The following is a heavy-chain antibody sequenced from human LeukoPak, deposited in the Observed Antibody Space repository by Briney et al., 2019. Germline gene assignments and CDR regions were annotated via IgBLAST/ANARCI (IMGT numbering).Heavy chain of an antibody. Sequence: GSLRLSCAASGFTFSSYSMNWVRQAPGKGLEWVSSISTSSSYIYYADSVKGRFTISRDNAKNSLYLQMNSLRAEDTAVYYCARGSEVVAAANNWFDPWGQGTLVTVSS. CDR2: ISTSSSYI. J-gene: IGHJ5*02. CDR3: ARGSEVVAAANNWFDP. D-gene: IGHD2-2*01. CDR1: GFTFSSYS. V-gene: IGHV3-21*01.